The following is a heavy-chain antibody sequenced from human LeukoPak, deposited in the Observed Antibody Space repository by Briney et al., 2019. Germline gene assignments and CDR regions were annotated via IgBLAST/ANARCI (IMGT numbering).Heavy chain of an antibody. Sequence: ASVTVSCKVSGYTLTELSMHWVRQAPGQGLEWMGFINLNSGTKYAQKFQGRVTMTRDTSSSTAYMELSRLRSDDTAVYYCARERESSSYSSLDPWGQGTLVTVSS. V-gene: IGHV1-2*02. J-gene: IGHJ5*02. CDR1: GYTLTELS. D-gene: IGHD3-22*01. CDR3: ARERESSSYSSLDP. CDR2: INLNSGT.